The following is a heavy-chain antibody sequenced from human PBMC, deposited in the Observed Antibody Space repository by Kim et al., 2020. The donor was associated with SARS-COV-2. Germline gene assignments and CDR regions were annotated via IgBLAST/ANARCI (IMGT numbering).Heavy chain of an antibody. V-gene: IGHV3-33*05. CDR3: AKDRAGITGVQGVIIPQGRYYNMDG. Sequence: GGSLRLSCAASGFSFNTYGMHWVRQAPGKGLEWVAVIAFDGSNKYYGDSVKGRFTISRDNAKNTLYLQINSLRAEDTAVYYCAKDRAGITGVQGVIIPQGRYYNMDGWGQGTTVTVSS. D-gene: IGHD3-10*01. CDR2: IAFDGSNK. J-gene: IGHJ6*02. CDR1: GFSFNTYG.